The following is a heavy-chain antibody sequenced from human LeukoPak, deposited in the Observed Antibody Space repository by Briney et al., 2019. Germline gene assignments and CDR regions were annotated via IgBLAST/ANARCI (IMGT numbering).Heavy chain of an antibody. D-gene: IGHD1-14*01. CDR2: IKQDGSEK. CDR3: ASNRAREFAHDAFDI. Sequence: PGGSLRLSRAASGFTFSSYWMSWVRQAPGKGLEWVANIKQDGSEKYYVDSVKGRFTISRDNAKNSLYLQMNSLRAEDTAVYYCASNRAREFAHDAFDIWGQGTMVTVSS. CDR1: GFTFSSYW. V-gene: IGHV3-7*01. J-gene: IGHJ3*02.